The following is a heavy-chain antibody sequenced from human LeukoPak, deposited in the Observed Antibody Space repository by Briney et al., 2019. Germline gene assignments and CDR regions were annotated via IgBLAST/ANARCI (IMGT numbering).Heavy chain of an antibody. Sequence: GESLKISCKGSGYSFTSYWIGWVRQLPGKGLKGMGVIYPGDSDPRYSPSFQGEVPIPAAHSISPATLHWSTLKASDTAMYYCGRHFGFGYVNWFDPWGQGTLVALSS. CDR3: GRHFGFGYVNWFDP. CDR2: IYPGDSDP. D-gene: IGHD5-12*01. V-gene: IGHV5-51*01. J-gene: IGHJ5*02. CDR1: GYSFTSYW.